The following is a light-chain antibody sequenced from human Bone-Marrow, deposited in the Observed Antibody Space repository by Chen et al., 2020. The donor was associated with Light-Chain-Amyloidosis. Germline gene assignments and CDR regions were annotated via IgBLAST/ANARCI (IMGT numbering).Light chain of an antibody. V-gene: IGLV6-57*01. J-gene: IGLJ3*02. CDR3: QSYQGSSQGV. CDR2: EDD. CDR1: SGSIATNY. Sequence: NFMLTQPHSVSESPGKTVIISCTRSSGSIATNYVQWYQHSPGSSPTTVIYEDDQRPSGVPDRFSGSIDRSSNSASLTISGLKTEDEADYYCQSYQGSSQGVFGGGTKLTVL.